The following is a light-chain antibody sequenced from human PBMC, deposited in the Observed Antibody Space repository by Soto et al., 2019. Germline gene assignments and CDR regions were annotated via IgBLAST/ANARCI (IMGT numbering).Light chain of an antibody. CDR2: GAS. V-gene: IGKV3-20*01. Sequence: EIVLTQSPGTLSLSPGERATLSCRASQSVSSSYLAWYQQKPGQAPRLLIYGASSRATGIPDRFSGSGSGTDYTLTNSRLEPEAFAVYYCQRYGSSPLTFGQGTKVEIK. CDR3: QRYGSSPLT. J-gene: IGKJ1*01. CDR1: QSVSSSY.